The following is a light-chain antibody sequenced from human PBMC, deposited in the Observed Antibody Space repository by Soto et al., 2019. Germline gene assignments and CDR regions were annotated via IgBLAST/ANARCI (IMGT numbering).Light chain of an antibody. CDR1: QSVTARY. CDR2: GAS. J-gene: IGKJ3*01. V-gene: IGKV3-20*01. CDR3: QQYGSSPFT. Sequence: EIVLTQSPGTLSLSPGERATLSCKARQSVTARYLAWYQQRRGRAPTLLIYGASVRAPGIPARFSGGGSGTDFTLTISRMEPEDFAVYYCQQYGSSPFTFGPGTKVEIK.